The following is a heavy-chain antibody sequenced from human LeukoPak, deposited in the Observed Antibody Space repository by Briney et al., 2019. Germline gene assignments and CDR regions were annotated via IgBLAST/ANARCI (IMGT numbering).Heavy chain of an antibody. D-gene: IGHD1-26*01. CDR3: ARLVSGRWGLPN. Sequence: SETLSLTCTVSGGSISINSYYWGWIRQPPGKGLEWIATIYYTGRTNYNPSLKSRVTISVDTSKNQFSLKVRSVTAADTAVYYCARLVSGRWGLPNWGQGNLVTVSS. V-gene: IGHV4-39*01. CDR2: IYYTGRT. J-gene: IGHJ4*02. CDR1: GGSISINSYY.